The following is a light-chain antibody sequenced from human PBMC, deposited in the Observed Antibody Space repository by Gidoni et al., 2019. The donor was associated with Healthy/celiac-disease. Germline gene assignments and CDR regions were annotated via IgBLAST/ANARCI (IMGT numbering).Light chain of an antibody. Sequence: TGTSSDVGGYNYVSWYQQHPGKAPKLMIYEVSNRPSGVSNRFSGSKSGNTASLTISGLQAEDEADYYCSSYTSSSTLDVMFGGGTKLTVL. CDR1: SSDVGGYNY. CDR2: EVS. J-gene: IGLJ3*02. CDR3: SSYTSSSTLDVM. V-gene: IGLV2-14*01.